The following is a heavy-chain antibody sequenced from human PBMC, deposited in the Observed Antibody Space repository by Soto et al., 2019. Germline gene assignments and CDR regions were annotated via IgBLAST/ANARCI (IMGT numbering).Heavy chain of an antibody. D-gene: IGHD4-17*01. Sequence: GASVKVSCKASGGTFSSYAISWVRQAPGQGLEWMGGIIPIFGTANYAQKFQGRVTITADKSTSTAYMELSSLRSVDTAVYYCASPPDYGGNTFDYWGQGTLVTVSS. CDR2: IIPIFGTA. CDR1: GGTFSSYA. V-gene: IGHV1-69*06. CDR3: ASPPDYGGNTFDY. J-gene: IGHJ4*02.